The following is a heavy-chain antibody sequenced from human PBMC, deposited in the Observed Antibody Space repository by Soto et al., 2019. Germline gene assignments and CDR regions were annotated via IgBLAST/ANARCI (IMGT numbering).Heavy chain of an antibody. CDR3: AGHQYYYDSSGYTLDY. D-gene: IGHD3-22*01. V-gene: IGHV4-39*01. J-gene: IGHJ4*02. CDR1: GGSFSGYY. CDR2: VYYSGST. Sequence: SETLSLTCAVYGGSFSGYYWGWIRQPPGKGLEWIGSVYYSGSTYYNPSLKSRVTISVDTSNNQFSLKLNSVTAADTAVYYCAGHQYYYDSSGYTLDYWGQGTLVTVSS.